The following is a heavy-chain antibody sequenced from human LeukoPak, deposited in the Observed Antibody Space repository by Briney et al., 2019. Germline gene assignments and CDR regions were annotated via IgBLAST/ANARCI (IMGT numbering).Heavy chain of an antibody. CDR3: ARSYSGSYGDFDY. CDR1: GYTFITYN. V-gene: IGHV1-46*01. Sequence: ASVKVSCKTSGYTFITYNLHWVRQAPGQGLEWMGMIIPSGNITTYAQKFQGRVTMTRDTSTSTVYMILSSLRSEDTAVYYCARSYSGSYGDFDYWGQGTLVTVSS. J-gene: IGHJ4*02. D-gene: IGHD1-26*01. CDR2: IIPSGNIT.